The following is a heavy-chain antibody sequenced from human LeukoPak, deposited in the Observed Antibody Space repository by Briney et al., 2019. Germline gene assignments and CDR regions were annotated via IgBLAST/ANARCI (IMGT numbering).Heavy chain of an antibody. CDR3: ARGGAAAYYFDY. CDR1: GYSISSGYY. V-gene: IGHV4-38-2*02. CDR2: IYHTGST. Sequence: SETLSLTCTVSGYSISSGYYWGWIRQPPGKGLEWIGSIYHTGSTYYNPSLKGRVTISVDTSKNQFSLKLSSVTAADTAMYHCARGGAAAYYFDYWGQGTLVTVSS. D-gene: IGHD2-15*01. J-gene: IGHJ4*02.